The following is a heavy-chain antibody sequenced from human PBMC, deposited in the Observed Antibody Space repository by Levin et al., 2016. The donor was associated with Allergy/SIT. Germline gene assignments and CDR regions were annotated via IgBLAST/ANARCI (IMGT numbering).Heavy chain of an antibody. D-gene: IGHD4-23*01. CDR3: TRDSFYGGIYYGMDV. CDR2: INPDGSST. CDR1: GFTFSTNW. Sequence: GESLKISCAASGFTFSTNWMHWVRQAPGKGLVWVSRINPDGSSTTYADSVKGRFTISRDNAKKTLYLQMNSLRAEDTAVYYCTRDSFYGGIYYGMDVWGQGTTVTVSS. J-gene: IGHJ6*02. V-gene: IGHV3-74*01.